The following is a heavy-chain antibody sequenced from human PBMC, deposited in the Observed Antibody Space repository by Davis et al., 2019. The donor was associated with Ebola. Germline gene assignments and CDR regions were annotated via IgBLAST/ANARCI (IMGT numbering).Heavy chain of an antibody. Sequence: SETLSLTCTVSGGSISSYYWSWIRQPPGKGLEWIGYIYYSGSTNYNPSLKSRVTISVDTSKNQFSLKLSSVTAADTAMYYCASQTYYYYGMDVWGQGTTVTVSS. V-gene: IGHV4-59*01. CDR3: ASQTYYYYGMDV. CDR1: GGSISSYY. CDR2: IYYSGST. J-gene: IGHJ6*02.